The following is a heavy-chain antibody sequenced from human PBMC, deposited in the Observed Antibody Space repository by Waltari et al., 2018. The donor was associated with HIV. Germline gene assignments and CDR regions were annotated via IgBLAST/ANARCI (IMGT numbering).Heavy chain of an antibody. Sequence: QVQLQQWGAGLLKPSETLSLTCAVYGGSFSPYYWSWVRQPPGKGLEWIGEGNQGGNSKYNPALESRVSVTFDTSKNHFSLNLDSVTAADTAVYFCARRRQVVSQPFDYWGQGTPVIVS. V-gene: IGHV4-34*01. D-gene: IGHD3-22*01. CDR1: GGSFSPYY. J-gene: IGHJ4*02. CDR3: ARRRQVVSQPFDY. CDR2: GNQGGNS.